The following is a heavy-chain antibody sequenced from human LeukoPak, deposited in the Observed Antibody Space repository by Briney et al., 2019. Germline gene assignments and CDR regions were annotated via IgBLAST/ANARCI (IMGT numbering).Heavy chain of an antibody. D-gene: IGHD2-8*01. J-gene: IGHJ3*02. CDR3: TRSTNLEAFDI. Sequence: PSETLSLTCTVSGGSVSSGTYYWSWIRRPPGKGLEWIGCIYYSGSTNYNPSLKSRVTVSVDTSKNQCSLKLSSVTTADTAVYYCTRSTNLEAFDIWGQGTMVTVSS. CDR1: GGSVSSGTYY. V-gene: IGHV4-61*01. CDR2: IYYSGST.